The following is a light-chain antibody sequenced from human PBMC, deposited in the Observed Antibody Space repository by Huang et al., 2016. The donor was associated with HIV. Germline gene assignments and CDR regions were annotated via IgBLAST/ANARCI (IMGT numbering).Light chain of an antibody. J-gene: IGKJ4*01. V-gene: IGKV1-8*01. CDR3: QHSDGLSPLT. CDR1: QDIGSS. CDR2: DAS. Sequence: AIRMTQSPSSLSASTGDRVTITCRASQDIGSSLAWYQQRPGKAPVLLIYDASTLQRGVPSRVTGSGSRTVFTLTIACLQGEDVATYFCQHSDGLSPLTFGGGTKVDIK.